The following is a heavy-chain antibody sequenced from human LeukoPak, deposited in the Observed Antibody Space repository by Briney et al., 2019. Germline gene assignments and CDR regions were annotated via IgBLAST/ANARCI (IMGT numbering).Heavy chain of an antibody. CDR3: ARVQMDFWSGYYYNWFDP. J-gene: IGHJ5*02. Sequence: SETLSLTCTVSGGSISSSSYYWGWIRQPPGKGLEWIGSIYYSGSTYYNPSLKSRVTISVDTSKNQFSLKLSSVTAADTAVYYCARVQMDFWSGYYYNWFDPWGQGTLVTVSS. V-gene: IGHV4-39*07. CDR1: GGSISSSSYY. D-gene: IGHD3-3*01. CDR2: IYYSGST.